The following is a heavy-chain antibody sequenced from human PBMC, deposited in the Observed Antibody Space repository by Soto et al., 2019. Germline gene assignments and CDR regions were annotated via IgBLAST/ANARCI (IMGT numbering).Heavy chain of an antibody. Sequence: EVQLLESGGGLVQPGGSLRLSCGASGFTFSDNAMTWVRQAPGKGLEWVSSISDDGVSTYYADSVKGRFTISRDNSKNTLFLQMNSLGAEDTAVYYCAKSLSTAVNYGMDVWGQGTSVTVSS. CDR3: AKSLSTAVNYGMDV. CDR2: ISDDGVST. D-gene: IGHD2-2*01. J-gene: IGHJ6*02. V-gene: IGHV3-23*01. CDR1: GFTFSDNA.